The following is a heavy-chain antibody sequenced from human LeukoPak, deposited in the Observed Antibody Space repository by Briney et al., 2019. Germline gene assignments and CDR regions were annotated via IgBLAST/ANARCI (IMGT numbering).Heavy chain of an antibody. CDR1: GYTFTSYD. V-gene: IGHV1-8*01. J-gene: IGHJ6*02. Sequence: ASVKVSCKASGYTFTSYDINWVRQATGQGLEWMGWMNPNSGNTGYAQKFQGRVTMTRNTSISTAYMELRSLRSDDTAVYYCARQTMYSSGWYAPYYYYYGMDVWGQGTTVTVSS. CDR3: ARQTMYSSGWYAPYYYYYGMDV. D-gene: IGHD6-19*01. CDR2: MNPNSGNT.